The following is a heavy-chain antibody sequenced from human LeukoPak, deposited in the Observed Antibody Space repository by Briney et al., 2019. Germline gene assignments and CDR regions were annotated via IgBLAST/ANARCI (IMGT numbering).Heavy chain of an antibody. V-gene: IGHV4-30-4*01. CDR3: ARDANTYCSGGSCYSGFDY. Sequence: SQTLSLTCTVSGVSISSGDYYWRWIRQPPGKGLEWIGYIYYSGSTYYNPCRKSRVTISVDTSKNQFSLKLSSVTAADTAVYYCARDANTYCSGGSCYSGFDYWGQGTLVTVSS. D-gene: IGHD2-15*01. J-gene: IGHJ4*02. CDR2: IYYSGST. CDR1: GVSISSGDYY.